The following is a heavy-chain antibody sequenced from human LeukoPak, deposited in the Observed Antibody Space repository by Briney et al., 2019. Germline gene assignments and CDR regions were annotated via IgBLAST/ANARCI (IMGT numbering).Heavy chain of an antibody. CDR3: ARDWFDGDYDRFDY. CDR1: GFTFSSYW. D-gene: IGHD4-17*01. CDR2: INQDGSQK. Sequence: PGGSLTLSCAVSGFTFSSYWMSWFRQAPGKGLEWVANINQDGSQKFSVDSVKGRFTISRDNAKNSLSLQMNSLRVEDTAVYYCARDWFDGDYDRFDYWGQGTLVTVSS. J-gene: IGHJ4*02. V-gene: IGHV3-7*03.